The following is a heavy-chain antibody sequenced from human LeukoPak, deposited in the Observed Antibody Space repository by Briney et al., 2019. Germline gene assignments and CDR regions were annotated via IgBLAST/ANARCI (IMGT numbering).Heavy chain of an antibody. V-gene: IGHV3-15*01. Sequence: GGSLRLSCAASGFTFSNAWMSWVRQAPGKGLEWVGRIKSKTDGGTTDYAAPVKGRFTISRDDSKNTLYLQVNSLKTEDTAVYYCTTDVLEAVAGKFDYWGQGTLVTVSS. J-gene: IGHJ4*02. CDR3: TTDVLEAVAGKFDY. CDR1: GFTFSNAW. D-gene: IGHD6-19*01. CDR2: IKSKTDGGTT.